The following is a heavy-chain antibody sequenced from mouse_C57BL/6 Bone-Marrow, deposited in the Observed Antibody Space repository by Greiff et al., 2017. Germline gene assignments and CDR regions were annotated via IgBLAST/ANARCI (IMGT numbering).Heavy chain of an antibody. J-gene: IGHJ4*01. CDR1: GFNIKDDY. D-gene: IGHD1-1*01. Sequence: VQLQQSGAELVRPGASVKLSCTASGFNIKDDYMHWVKQRPEQGLEWIGWIDPENGDTEYASKFQGKATITADPSSTTAYLQLSSLTSEDTAVYYCTTDYYGSSYRGYYAMDYWGQGTSVTVSS. CDR3: TTDYYGSSYRGYYAMDY. CDR2: IDPENGDT. V-gene: IGHV14-4*01.